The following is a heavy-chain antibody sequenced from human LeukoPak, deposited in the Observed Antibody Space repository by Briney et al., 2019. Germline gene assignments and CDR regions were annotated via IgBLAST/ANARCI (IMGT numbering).Heavy chain of an antibody. D-gene: IGHD6-19*01. Sequence: PGGSLRLSCEASGFTFSTYGMHWVRQAPGKGLEWVAVIWYDGSNKNYADSVKGRFTISRDNSKNTLYLQMNSLRAEDTAVYYCARVIRSSGWYVDYWGQGTLVTVSS. CDR1: GFTFSTYG. V-gene: IGHV3-33*01. J-gene: IGHJ4*02. CDR2: IWYDGSNK. CDR3: ARVIRSSGWYVDY.